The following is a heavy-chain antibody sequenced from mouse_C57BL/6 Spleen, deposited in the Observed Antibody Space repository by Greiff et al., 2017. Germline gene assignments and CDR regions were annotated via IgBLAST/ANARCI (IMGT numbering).Heavy chain of an antibody. D-gene: IGHD1-1*01. Sequence: VQLQQSGPELVKPGASVKIPCKASGYTFTDYNMDWVKQSHGKSLEWIGDINPNNGGTIYNQKFKGKATLTVDKSSSTAYMELRSLTSEDTAVYYCARSVYYYGSSSYFDYWGQGTTLTVSS. CDR3: ARSVYYYGSSSYFDY. CDR1: GYTFTDYN. CDR2: INPNNGGT. J-gene: IGHJ2*01. V-gene: IGHV1-18*01.